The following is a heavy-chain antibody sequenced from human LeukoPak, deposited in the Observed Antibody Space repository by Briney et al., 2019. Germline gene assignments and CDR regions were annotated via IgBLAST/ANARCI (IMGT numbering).Heavy chain of an antibody. D-gene: IGHD6-13*01. CDR1: GITFSNAW. CDR2: IYRSSNGETT. Sequence: GGSLRLSCAASGITFSNAWLTWVCQAPGKGLEWVGRIYRSSNGETTDYGAPVKGRFTMSRDDSKNTLYLQMNSLKTEDTAVYYCTTYSRCCCPCWGEGTLVTVSS. J-gene: IGHJ4*02. CDR3: TTYSRCCCPC. V-gene: IGHV3-15*01.